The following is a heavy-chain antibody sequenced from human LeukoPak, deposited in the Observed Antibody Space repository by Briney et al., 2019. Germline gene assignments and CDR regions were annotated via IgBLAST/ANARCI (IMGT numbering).Heavy chain of an antibody. J-gene: IGHJ5*02. D-gene: IGHD3-22*01. CDR3: ARDGYYYDSSGRDLDP. CDR1: GYTFTSYG. CDR2: ISAYNGNT. Sequence: ASVKVSCKASGYTFTSYGISWVRQPPGQGLEWMGWISAYNGNTNYAQKLQGRVTMTTDTSTSTAYMELRSLRSDDTAVYYCARDGYYYDSSGRDLDPWGQGTLVTVSS. V-gene: IGHV1-18*01.